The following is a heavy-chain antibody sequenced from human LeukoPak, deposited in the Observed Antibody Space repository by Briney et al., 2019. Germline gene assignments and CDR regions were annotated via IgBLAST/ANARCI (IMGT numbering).Heavy chain of an antibody. V-gene: IGHV3-15*01. CDR1: GFTFSNAW. Sequence: PGGSLRLSCAASGFTFSNAWMSWVRQAPGKGLEWVGRIKSKTDGGTTDYAAPVKGRFTISRDDSKNTLYLHMNSLKTEDTAVYYCTTPLANLPYVGYWGQGTLVTVSS. J-gene: IGHJ4*02. D-gene: IGHD3-16*01. CDR3: TTPLANLPYVGY. CDR2: IKSKTDGGTT.